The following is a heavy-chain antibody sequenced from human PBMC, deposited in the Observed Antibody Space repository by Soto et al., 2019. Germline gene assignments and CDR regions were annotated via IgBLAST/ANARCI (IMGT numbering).Heavy chain of an antibody. CDR2: INPNSGGT. CDR3: ARGNLGYCSSTSCRPGNWFDP. CDR1: GYTFTGYY. Sequence: ASVKVSCKASGYTFTGYYMHWVLQAPGQGLEWMGWINPNSGGTNYAQKFQGWVTMTRDTSISTAYMELSRLRSDDTAVYYCARGNLGYCSSTSCRPGNWFDPWGQGTLVTVSS. D-gene: IGHD2-2*03. J-gene: IGHJ5*02. V-gene: IGHV1-2*04.